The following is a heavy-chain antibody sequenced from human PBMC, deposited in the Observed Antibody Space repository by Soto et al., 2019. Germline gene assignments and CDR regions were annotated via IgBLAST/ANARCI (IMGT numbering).Heavy chain of an antibody. V-gene: IGHV4-59*01. D-gene: IGHD3-10*01. Sequence: TSETLSLTCTVSGDSMSGFYWSWIRQTPGKGLEWIGYINYVGRTSFYSPSLQSRVTISLDSSKNQFYLILSSVTAADTAVYFCARFRRNYFDYWGQGTQVTVSS. CDR3: ARFRRNYFDY. CDR1: GDSMSGFY. CDR2: INYVGRTS. J-gene: IGHJ4*02.